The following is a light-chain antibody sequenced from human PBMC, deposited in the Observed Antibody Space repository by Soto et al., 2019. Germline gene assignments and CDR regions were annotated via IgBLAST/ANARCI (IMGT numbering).Light chain of an antibody. V-gene: IGKV1-17*01. J-gene: IGKJ1*01. CDR2: AAS. CDR3: LKQNDSPPK. CDR1: QDIRND. Sequence: DIQMTQSPSSLSASVGDRVTITCRASQDIRNDLGWYQQKPGKAPKRLIYAASRLQSGVPSRFSGSESRTDFILPISGRHPDDYATYYCLKQNDSPPKFGQGTQLEI.